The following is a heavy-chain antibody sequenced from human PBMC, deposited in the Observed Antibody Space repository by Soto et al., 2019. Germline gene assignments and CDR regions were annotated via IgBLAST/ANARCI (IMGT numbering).Heavy chain of an antibody. CDR1: GGSVSSGSYY. Sequence: SETLSLTCTVSGGSVSSGSYYWSWIRQPPGKGLEWIGYIYYSGSTNYNPSLKSRVTISVDTSNNQFSLRLTSVTAADTAVYYCARLGANYHSLDPWGPGPLVTVPQ. J-gene: IGHJ5*02. CDR2: IYYSGST. V-gene: IGHV4-61*01. CDR3: ARLGANYHSLDP. D-gene: IGHD1-7*01.